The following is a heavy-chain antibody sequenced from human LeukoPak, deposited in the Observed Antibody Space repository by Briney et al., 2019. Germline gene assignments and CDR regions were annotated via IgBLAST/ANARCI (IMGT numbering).Heavy chain of an antibody. CDR3: ARGGWSGDY. J-gene: IGHJ4*02. CDR2: INHSGST. V-gene: IGHV4-34*01. D-gene: IGHD1-26*01. CDR1: GGSFSGYY. Sequence: SETLSLTWAVYGGSFSGYYWSWIRQPPGKGLEWIGEINHSGSTNYNPSLKSRVTISVDTSKNQFSLKLSSVTAADTAVYYCARGGWSGDYWGQGTLVTVSS.